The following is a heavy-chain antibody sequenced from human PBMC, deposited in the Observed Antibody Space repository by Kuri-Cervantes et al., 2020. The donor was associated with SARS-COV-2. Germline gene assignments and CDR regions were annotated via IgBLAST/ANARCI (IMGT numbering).Heavy chain of an antibody. J-gene: IGHJ4*02. CDR2: IYYSGST. CDR1: GGSISSSSYY. Sequence: GSLRLSCTVSGGSISSSSYYWGWIRQPPGKGLEWIGSIYYSGSTYYNPSLKSRVTISVDTSKNQFSLKLSSVTAADTAVYYCARVDGSWYFFYWGQGTLVTVSS. D-gene: IGHD6-13*01. V-gene: IGHV4-39*07. CDR3: ARVDGSWYFFY.